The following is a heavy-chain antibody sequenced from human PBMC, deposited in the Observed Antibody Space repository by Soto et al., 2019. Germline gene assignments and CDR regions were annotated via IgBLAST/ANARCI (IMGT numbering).Heavy chain of an antibody. J-gene: IGHJ4*02. CDR3: AREYRDGYNDY. Sequence: EVQLVESGRGLVQPGGSLRLSCAASGFTFSSYEMNWVRQAPGKGLEWVSYISSSGNTIYYADSVKGRFTISRDSAKNSLYLQMNSLRAEDTAVYYCAREYRDGYNDYWGQGTLVTVSS. D-gene: IGHD5-18*01. V-gene: IGHV3-48*03. CDR2: ISSSGNTI. CDR1: GFTFSSYE.